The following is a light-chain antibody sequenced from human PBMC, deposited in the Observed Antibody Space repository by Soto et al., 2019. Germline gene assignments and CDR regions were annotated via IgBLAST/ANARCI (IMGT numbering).Light chain of an antibody. V-gene: IGLV2-11*01. CDR1: SSDVGNYDY. CDR2: DVS. CDR3: FSYAGSRV. J-gene: IGLJ3*02. Sequence: QSVLTQPASVSGSPGPSITISCTGTSSDVGNYDYVSWYQQHPGNAPKLMLYDVSKRPSGVPDRFSGSKSGNTASLTISRLQAEDEANYYCFSYAGSRVFGGGTKLTVL.